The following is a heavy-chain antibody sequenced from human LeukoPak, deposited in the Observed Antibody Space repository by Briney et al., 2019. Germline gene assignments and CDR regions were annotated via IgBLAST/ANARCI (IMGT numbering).Heavy chain of an antibody. V-gene: IGHV3-23*01. Sequence: HPGGSLRLSCAASGFTFSSYAMSWVRQAPGKGLEWVSSISVSGGRTYYADSVKGRFTISRDNAKNSLYLQMNSLRAEDTAVYYCARDSYGMDVWGQGTTVTVSS. CDR3: ARDSYGMDV. CDR2: ISVSGGRT. CDR1: GFTFSSYA. J-gene: IGHJ6*02.